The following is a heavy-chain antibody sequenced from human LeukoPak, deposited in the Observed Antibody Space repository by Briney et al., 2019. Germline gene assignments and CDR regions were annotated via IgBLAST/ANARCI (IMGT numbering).Heavy chain of an antibody. CDR2: ICGSGPCT. Sequence: PGGSLRLSCAASGFTFRSYGMSWVRQAPGKGLQWVSSICGSGPCTYYADSVKGRFIISRDNSKNTLYLQMNSLRVEDTAIYYCAKRAAATLDYWGRGTLVTVSS. CDR1: GFTFRSYG. CDR3: AKRAAATLDY. J-gene: IGHJ4*02. D-gene: IGHD2-15*01. V-gene: IGHV3-23*01.